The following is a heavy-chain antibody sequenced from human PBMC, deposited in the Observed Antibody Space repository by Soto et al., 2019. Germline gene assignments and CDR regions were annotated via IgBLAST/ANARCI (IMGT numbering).Heavy chain of an antibody. CDR1: GFTFSSYG. CDR3: AKAMVAATPTYYYYGMDV. V-gene: IGHV3-30*18. D-gene: IGHD2-15*01. J-gene: IGHJ6*02. CDR2: ISYDGSNK. Sequence: GGSLRLSCAASGFTFSSYGMHWVRQAPGKGLEWVAVISYDGSNKYYADSVKGRFTISRDNSKNTLYLQMNSPRAEDTAVYYCAKAMVAATPTYYYYGMDVWGQGTTVTVSS.